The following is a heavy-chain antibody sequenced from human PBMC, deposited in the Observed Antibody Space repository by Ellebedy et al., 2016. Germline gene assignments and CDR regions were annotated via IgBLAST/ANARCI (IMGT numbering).Heavy chain of an antibody. CDR2: IYYSGST. V-gene: IGHV4-4*02. D-gene: IGHD3-9*01. CDR3: AILTNYYGMDV. J-gene: IGHJ6*02. Sequence: SETLSLTXAISSGSFISSNWWNWVRQPPGKGLEWIGYIYYSGSTYYNPSLKSRVTISVDTSKNQFSLKLSSVTAADTAVYYCAILTNYYGMDVWGQGTTVTVSS. CDR1: SGSFISSNW.